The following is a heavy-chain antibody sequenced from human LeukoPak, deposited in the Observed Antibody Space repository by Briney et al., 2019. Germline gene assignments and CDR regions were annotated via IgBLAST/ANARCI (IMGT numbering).Heavy chain of an antibody. Sequence: ASVKVSCTVSGYTLTELSMHWVRQAPGKGLEWMGGFDPEDGETIYAQKFQGRVTMTEDTSTDTAYMELSSLRSEDTAVYYCATVSGYGSGINYYGMDVWGKGTTVTVSS. V-gene: IGHV1-24*01. CDR3: ATVSGYGSGINYYGMDV. J-gene: IGHJ6*04. D-gene: IGHD3-10*01. CDR1: GYTLTELS. CDR2: FDPEDGET.